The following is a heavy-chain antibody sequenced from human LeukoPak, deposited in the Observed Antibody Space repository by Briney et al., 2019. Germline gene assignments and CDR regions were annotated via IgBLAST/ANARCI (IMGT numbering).Heavy chain of an antibody. CDR1: GYTFTSYG. D-gene: IGHD5-12*01. J-gene: IGHJ4*02. Sequence: ASVKVSCKASGYTFTSYGISWIRQAPGQGLEWMGWISAYNGNTNYAQKLQGRVTMTTDTSTSTAYMDLRSLRSDDTAVYYCARRSFGWLRIPHYYFDYWGQGTLVTVSS. CDR2: ISAYNGNT. V-gene: IGHV1-18*01. CDR3: ARRSFGWLRIPHYYFDY.